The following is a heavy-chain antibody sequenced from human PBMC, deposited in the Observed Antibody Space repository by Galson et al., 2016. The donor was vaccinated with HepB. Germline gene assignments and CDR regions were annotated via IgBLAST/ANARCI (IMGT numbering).Heavy chain of an antibody. CDR1: GDSVSSNTAA. Sequence: CAISGDSVSSNTAAWNWIRQSPSRGLEWLGRTYYRSKWYNDYAVSVKSRITINPDTSKNQFSLQLNSVTPEDTAVYYCVSGGTGTARIRAFDMWGQGTMVTVSS. V-gene: IGHV6-1*01. CDR3: VSGGTGTARIRAFDM. D-gene: IGHD1-7*01. J-gene: IGHJ3*02. CDR2: TYYRSKWYN.